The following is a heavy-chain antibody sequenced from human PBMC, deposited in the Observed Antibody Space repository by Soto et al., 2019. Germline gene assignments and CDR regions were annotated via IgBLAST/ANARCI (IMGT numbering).Heavy chain of an antibody. CDR3: ARRKGLQGKPDY. V-gene: IGHV3-21*01. CDR2: ISSSSSYI. CDR1: GFTFSSYS. D-gene: IGHD4-4*01. J-gene: IGHJ4*02. Sequence: EVQLVESGGGLVKPGGSLRLSCAASGFTFSSYSMNWVRQAPGKGLEWVSSISSSSSYIYYADSVKGRFTISRDNAKNSLYLQMTSLRAEDTAVYYCARRKGLQGKPDYWGQGTLVTVSS.